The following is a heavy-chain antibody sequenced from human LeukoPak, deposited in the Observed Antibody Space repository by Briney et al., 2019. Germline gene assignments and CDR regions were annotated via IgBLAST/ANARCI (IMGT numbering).Heavy chain of an antibody. J-gene: IGHJ2*01. CDR3: ARGDYDMRYFDL. CDR1: GCTFSSYG. D-gene: IGHD3-9*01. V-gene: IGHV3-33*01. CDR2: ICYDGSNK. Sequence: GGSLRLSCAASGCTFSSYGMHWVRRAPGKGLEWVAVICYDGSNKYYADSVKGRFTISRDNSKNALYLQLNSLRAEDTAVHYCARGDYDMRYFDLWGRGTLVTVSS.